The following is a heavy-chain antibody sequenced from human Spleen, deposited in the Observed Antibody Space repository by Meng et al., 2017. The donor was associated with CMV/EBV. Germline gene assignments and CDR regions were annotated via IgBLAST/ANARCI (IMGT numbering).Heavy chain of an antibody. Sequence: FIIYAMYGVRQATGKGLECVAVMSSYGRNTIYADSVQGRFTISRDNSKNTLYLQMSGLRPEDSALYYCARDRIRRAVAVAGHQGYWGQGTLVTVSS. CDR2: MSSYGRNT. D-gene: IGHD6-19*01. CDR1: FIIYA. CDR3: ARDRIRRAVAVAGHQGY. V-gene: IGHV3-30*04. J-gene: IGHJ4*02.